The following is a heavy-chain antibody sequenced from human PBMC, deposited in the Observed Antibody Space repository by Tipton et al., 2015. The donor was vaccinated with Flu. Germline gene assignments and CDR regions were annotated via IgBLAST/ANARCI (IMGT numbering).Heavy chain of an antibody. CDR1: VGSISSYN. J-gene: IGHJ4*02. Sequence: TLSLTCTVSVGSISSYNWNWIRQPAGKGLEWIGRIYSGGSTNYNPSLKSRVTMSVDTSKNQFSLKLSSVTAADTAVYYCAVGYYGRGDYWGQGTLVTVSS. CDR3: AVGYYGRGDY. D-gene: IGHD3-3*01. CDR2: IYSGGST. V-gene: IGHV4-4*07.